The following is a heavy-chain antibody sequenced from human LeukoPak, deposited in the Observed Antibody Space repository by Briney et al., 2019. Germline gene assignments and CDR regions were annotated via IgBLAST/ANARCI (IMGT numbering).Heavy chain of an antibody. CDR1: GGTFSSYA. CDR2: IIPIFGTA. CDR3: ARASLVVPAAIRDYYYYYYMDV. J-gene: IGHJ6*03. V-gene: IGHV1-69*05. Sequence: SVKVSCKAPGGTFSSYAISWVRQAPGQGLEWMGGIIPIFGTANYAQKFQGRVTITTDESTSTAYMELSSLRSEDTAVYYCARASLVVPAAIRDYYYYYYMDVWGKGTTVTVSS. D-gene: IGHD2-2*01.